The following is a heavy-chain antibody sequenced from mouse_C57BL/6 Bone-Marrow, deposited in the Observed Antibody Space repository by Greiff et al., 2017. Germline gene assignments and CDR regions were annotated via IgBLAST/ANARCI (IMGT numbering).Heavy chain of an antibody. D-gene: IGHD1-1*01. V-gene: IGHV1-81*01. CDR2: IYPRSGNT. CDR1: GYTFTSYG. J-gene: IGHJ3*01. Sequence: VQLQQPGAELARPGASVKLSCKASGYTFTSYGISWVKQRTGQGLEWIGEIYPRSGNTYYNEKFKGKATLTADKSSSTAYMELRSLTSEDSAVYFCARGRIYYYCSSYLAWFAYWGQGTLVTVSA. CDR3: ARGRIYYYCSSYLAWFAY.